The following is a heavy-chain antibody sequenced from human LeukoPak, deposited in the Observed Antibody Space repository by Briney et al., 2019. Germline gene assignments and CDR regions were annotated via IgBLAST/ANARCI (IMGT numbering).Heavy chain of an antibody. D-gene: IGHD3-22*01. CDR1: GYSFSDYY. Sequence: GASVKVSCKASGYSFSDYYMHWVRQAPGQGLEWMGWISGYSGKTSYAQKLQGRVTMTTDTSTSTVYMELRSLRSDDTAMYYCARAPDRPLGAFDIWGQGTMVTVSS. CDR3: ARAPDRPLGAFDI. CDR2: ISGYSGKT. J-gene: IGHJ3*02. V-gene: IGHV1-18*04.